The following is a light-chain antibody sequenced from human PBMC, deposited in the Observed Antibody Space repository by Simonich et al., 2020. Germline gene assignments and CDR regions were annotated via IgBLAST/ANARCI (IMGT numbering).Light chain of an antibody. CDR2: EGS. CDR1: SSDVGSYNL. Sequence: QSALTQPASVSGSPGQSITISCTGTSSDVGSYNLVSWDQQHPGKAPKLMIYEGSKRPSGVSNRFSGSKSGNTASLTISGRQAEDEADYYCCSYAGSSTYVFGTGTKVTVL. J-gene: IGLJ1*01. V-gene: IGLV2-23*01. CDR3: CSYAGSSTYV.